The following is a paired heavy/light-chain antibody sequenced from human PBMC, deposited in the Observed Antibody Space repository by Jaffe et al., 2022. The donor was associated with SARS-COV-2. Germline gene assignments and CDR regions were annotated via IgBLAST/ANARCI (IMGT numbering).Heavy chain of an antibody. CDR3: ARGRRYEILTGFFNRPTYYFDY. CDR2: VNPNSGNT. J-gene: IGHJ4*02. D-gene: IGHD3-9*01. Sequence: QVQLVQSGAEVKKPGASVKVSCKASGYTFTSSDINWVRQATGQGLEWMGWVNPNSGNTGYAQEFQGRVTMTRNTSISTAYMELSSLRSEDTAMYYCARGRRYEILTGFFNRPTYYFDYWGQGTLVTVSS. V-gene: IGHV1-8*01. CDR1: GYTFTSSD.
Light chain of an antibody. CDR2: DNN. V-gene: IGLV1-51*01. CDR3: GTWDTSLSAGA. J-gene: IGLJ1*01. CDR1: SSNIGQNF. Sequence: QSVLTQPPSVSAAPGQKVTISCSGSSSNIGQNFVSWYQHLPGTAPKLLIYDNNKRPSGIPDRFSGSKSGTSATLGITGLQTGDEADYYCGTWDTSLSAGAFGTGTKVTVL.